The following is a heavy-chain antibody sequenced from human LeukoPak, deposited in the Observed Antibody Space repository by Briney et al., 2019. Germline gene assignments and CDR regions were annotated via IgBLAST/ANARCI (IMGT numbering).Heavy chain of an antibody. D-gene: IGHD1-1*01. CDR2: ISAYNGNT. J-gene: IGHJ6*02. V-gene: IGHV1-18*01. Sequence: ASVKVSCKASDYTFTAYGISWVRQAPGQGLEWMGWISAYNGNTNYAQKLQGRVTMTTDTSTRTAYMELRSLRSDDTAVYYCAKGTTATGMDVWGQGTTVTVSS. CDR3: AKGTTATGMDV. CDR1: DYTFTAYG.